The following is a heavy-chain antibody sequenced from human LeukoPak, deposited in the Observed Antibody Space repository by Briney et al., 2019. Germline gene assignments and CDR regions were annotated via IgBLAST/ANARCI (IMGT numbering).Heavy chain of an antibody. Sequence: SETLSLTCTVFGGSISNYYWTWIQQPPGRGLEWIGYIYYSGSTNYNPSLKSRVTMSVDKSKNQFSLNLSSVTAADTAVYFCARGYTNYPYYFDYWGQGTLVTVSS. CDR2: IYYSGST. D-gene: IGHD4-11*01. J-gene: IGHJ4*02. CDR3: ARGYTNYPYYFDY. V-gene: IGHV4-59*01. CDR1: GGSISNYY.